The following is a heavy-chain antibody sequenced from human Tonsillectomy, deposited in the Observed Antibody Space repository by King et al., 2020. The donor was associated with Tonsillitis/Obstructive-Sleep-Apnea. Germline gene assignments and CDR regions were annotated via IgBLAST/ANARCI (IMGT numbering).Heavy chain of an antibody. J-gene: IGHJ3*02. Sequence: QLQESVPGLVKPSETLSLNCTVSGCSISRYYWSWIRQPPGKGLEWIGYRYYSGSSNYNTSLKSRVTISVDTSTNQFSLNMDSVTAVDTAVYYCARVYYDSSGSGAFDIWGQGTMVTVSS. D-gene: IGHD3-22*01. CDR1: GCSISRYY. V-gene: IGHV4-59*01. CDR2: RYYSGSS. CDR3: ARVYYDSSGSGAFDI.